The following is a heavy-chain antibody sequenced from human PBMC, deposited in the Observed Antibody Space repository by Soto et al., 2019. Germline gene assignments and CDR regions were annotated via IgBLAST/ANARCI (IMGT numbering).Heavy chain of an antibody. J-gene: IGHJ4*02. CDR1: GDSVSSNSAA. D-gene: IGHD1-26*01. Sequence: SQTLSLTCAISGDSVSSNSAAWNWIRQSPSRGLEWLGRTYYRTKWYNDYAVSVKSRITINTDISKNQFSLQLNSVTPEDTAMYYCARGDLVKALYYFDYWGQGTLVTVSS. CDR3: ARGDLVKALYYFDY. V-gene: IGHV6-1*01. CDR2: TYYRTKWYN.